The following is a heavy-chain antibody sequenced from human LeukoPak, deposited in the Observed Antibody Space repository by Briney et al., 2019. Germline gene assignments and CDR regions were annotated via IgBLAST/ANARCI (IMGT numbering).Heavy chain of an antibody. CDR3: ATRRGVRYFDWLSDDY. CDR1: GGSISSSSYY. CDR2: IYYRGST. D-gene: IGHD3-9*01. J-gene: IGHJ4*02. Sequence: SATLSLTCTVSGGSISSSSYYCGWIRQPPGKGLEWIGSIYYRGSTYYNPSLKSLVTISVDTSKNQCSLNLSSVTPADTPVYFCATRRGVRYFDWLSDDYWGQGTLVTVSS. V-gene: IGHV4-39*01.